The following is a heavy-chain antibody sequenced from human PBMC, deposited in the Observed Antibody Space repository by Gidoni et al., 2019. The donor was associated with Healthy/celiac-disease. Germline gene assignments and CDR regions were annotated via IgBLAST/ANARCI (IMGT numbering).Heavy chain of an antibody. J-gene: IGHJ4*02. CDR2: IHHSGST. V-gene: IGHV4-34*01. D-gene: IGHD6-6*01. CDR3: ARGHGLAARRPYFDY. Sequence: QVQLQQWGAGLLKPSETLSLTCAVYGGSFSGYYWSWIRQPPGKGLEWIGEIHHSGSTNYNPSLKSRVTISVDTSKNQFSLKLSSVTAADTAVYYCARGHGLAARRPYFDYWGQGTLVTVSS. CDR1: GGSFSGYY.